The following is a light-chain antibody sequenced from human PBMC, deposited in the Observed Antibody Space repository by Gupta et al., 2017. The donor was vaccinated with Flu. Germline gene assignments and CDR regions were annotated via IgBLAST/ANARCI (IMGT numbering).Light chain of an antibody. Sequence: EIVLTQSPGTLSLSPGESATLSCRASQNVNNNYLAWYQQKPGQTPSLLIYDASRRATGIPDRFSSSGSGTDFTLSISRLEPEDFAVYYCQQYGSSRTFGQGTKVEIK. J-gene: IGKJ1*01. V-gene: IGKV3-20*01. CDR2: DAS. CDR1: QNVNNNY. CDR3: QQYGSSRT.